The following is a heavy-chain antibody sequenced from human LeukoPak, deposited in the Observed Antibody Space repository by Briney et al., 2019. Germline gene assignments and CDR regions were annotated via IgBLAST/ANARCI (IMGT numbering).Heavy chain of an antibody. V-gene: IGHV4-61*02. CDR3: ARVTGYMTEDFFDY. J-gene: IGHJ4*02. CDR1: GGSISSGSYY. D-gene: IGHD6-13*01. CDR2: LYTSGST. Sequence: PSQTLSLTCTVSGGSISSGSYYWSWIRQPAGKGLEWIGRLYTSGSTNYNPSLKSRVTISVDTSKNQFSLRLSSVTAADTAVYYCARVTGYMTEDFFDYWGQGTLVTVSS.